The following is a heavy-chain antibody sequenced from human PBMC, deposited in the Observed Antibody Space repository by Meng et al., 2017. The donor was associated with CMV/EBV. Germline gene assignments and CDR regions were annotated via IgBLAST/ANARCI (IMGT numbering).Heavy chain of an antibody. CDR2: IIPIFGTA. CDR3: ASGHDFWSGYYPNQDDYYSYGMDV. Sequence: SVKVSCKASGGTFSSYAISWVRQAPGQGLEWMGGIIPIFGTANYAQKFQGRVTITTDESTSTAYMELSSLRSEDTAVYYCASGHDFWSGYYPNQDDYYSYGMDVWGQGTTVTVSS. J-gene: IGHJ6*02. V-gene: IGHV1-69*05. CDR1: GGTFSSYA. D-gene: IGHD3-3*01.